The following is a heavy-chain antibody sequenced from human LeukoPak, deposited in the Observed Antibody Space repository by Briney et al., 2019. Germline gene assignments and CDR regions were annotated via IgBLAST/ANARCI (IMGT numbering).Heavy chain of an antibody. CDR1: GGSISSYY. CDR3: ARAGGSGLIDY. V-gene: IGHV4-39*07. CDR2: MYYSGST. Sequence: SETLSLTCTVSGGSISSYYWGWIRQPPGKGLEWIGGMYYSGSTYYNPSLKSRVTISINTSKNQFSLKLSSVTAADTAVYYCARAGGSGLIDYWGQGTLVTVSS. J-gene: IGHJ4*02. D-gene: IGHD6-19*01.